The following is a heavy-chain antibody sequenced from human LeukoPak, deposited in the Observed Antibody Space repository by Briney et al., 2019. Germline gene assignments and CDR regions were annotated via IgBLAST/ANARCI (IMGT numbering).Heavy chain of an antibody. CDR3: ARLPRNGFFVD. V-gene: IGHV3-30*04. CDR2: ISNDGSNR. D-gene: IGHD2-8*01. Sequence: GGSLRLSCAASGFTFSSYAIHWVRQAPGKGLEWVAVISNDGSNRYYADSVKGRFTISRDNSKHTLYLQMNSLRPEDTAVYYCARLPRNGFFVDWGQGALVTVSS. CDR1: GFTFSSYA. J-gene: IGHJ4*02.